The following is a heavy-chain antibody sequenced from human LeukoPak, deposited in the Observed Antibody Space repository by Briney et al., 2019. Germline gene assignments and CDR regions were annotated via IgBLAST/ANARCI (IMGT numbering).Heavy chain of an antibody. CDR2: INHSGST. CDR1: GGSFSGYY. J-gene: IGHJ6*02. CDR3: ATDSSGHPYYYYGMDV. D-gene: IGHD3-22*01. V-gene: IGHV4-34*01. Sequence: SETLSLTCAVYGGSFSGYYWSWIRQPPGKGLEWIGEINHSGSTNYNPSLNSRVTISVDTSKNQFSLKLSSVTAADTAVYYCATDSSGHPYYYYGMDVWGQGTTVTVSS.